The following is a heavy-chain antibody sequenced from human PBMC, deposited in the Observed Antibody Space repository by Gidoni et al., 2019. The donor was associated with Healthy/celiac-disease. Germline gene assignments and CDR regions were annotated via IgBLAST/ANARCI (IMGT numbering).Heavy chain of an antibody. D-gene: IGHD1-26*01. CDR2: IIPILGIA. J-gene: IGHJ4*02. CDR3: ARDVSYSGSSRSPVDY. Sequence: QVQLVQSGAEVKKPGSSVKVSCKASGGTFSSYAISWVRQAPGQGLEWMGRIIPILGIANYAQKFQGRVTITADKSTSTAYMELSSLRSEDTAVYYCARDVSYSGSSRSPVDYWGQGTLVTVSS. CDR1: GGTFSSYA. V-gene: IGHV1-69*04.